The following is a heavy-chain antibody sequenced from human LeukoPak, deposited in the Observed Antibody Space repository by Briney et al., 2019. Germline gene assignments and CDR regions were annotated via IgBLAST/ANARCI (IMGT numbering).Heavy chain of an antibody. CDR3: AKDVRPGGGGMDV. J-gene: IGHJ6*02. CDR1: GFTFSSYA. D-gene: IGHD3-10*02. V-gene: IGHV3-23*01. Sequence: GGSLRLSCAASGFTFSSYALSWVRQAPGKGLEWVSGISGSGGSTNYADSVKGRFTISRDNSKNTLYLQMNSLRAEDTAIYYCAKDVRPGGGGMDVWGQGTTVTVSS. CDR2: ISGSGGST.